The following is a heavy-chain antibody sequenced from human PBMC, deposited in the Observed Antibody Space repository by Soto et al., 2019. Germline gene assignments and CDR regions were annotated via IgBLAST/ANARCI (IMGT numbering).Heavy chain of an antibody. CDR2: ISAYNGNT. CDR1: GYTFTSYG. D-gene: IGHD2-21*02. CDR3: AWAYCGGDCYTNWFDP. J-gene: IGHJ5*02. V-gene: IGHV1-18*04. Sequence: ASVKVSCKASGYTFTSYGISWVLQAPGQGLEWMGWISAYNGNTNYAQKLQGRVTMTTDTSTSTAYMELRSLRSDDTAVYYCAWAYCGGDCYTNWFDPWGQGTLVTVSS.